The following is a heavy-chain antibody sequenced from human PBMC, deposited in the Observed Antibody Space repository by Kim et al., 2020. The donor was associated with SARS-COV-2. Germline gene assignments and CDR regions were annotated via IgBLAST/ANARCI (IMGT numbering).Heavy chain of an antibody. Sequence: GGSLRLSCAASGFTFSSYSMNWVRQAPGKGLEWVSSISSSSSYIYYADSVKGRFTISRDNAKNSLYLQMNSLRAEDTAVYYCAREILWFGELSLPNAFDIWGQGTMVTVSS. D-gene: IGHD3-10*01. J-gene: IGHJ3*02. CDR2: ISSSSSYI. CDR3: AREILWFGELSLPNAFDI. V-gene: IGHV3-21*01. CDR1: GFTFSSYS.